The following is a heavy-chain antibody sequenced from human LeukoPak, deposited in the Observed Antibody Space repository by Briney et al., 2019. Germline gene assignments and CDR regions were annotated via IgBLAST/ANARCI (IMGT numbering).Heavy chain of an antibody. CDR2: INHSGST. D-gene: IGHD3-3*01. J-gene: IGHJ2*01. CDR3: AREAAITIFGVVNYNRFDL. Sequence: SETLSLTCAVYGGSFSGYYWSWIRQPPGKGLEWIGEINHSGSTNYNPSLKSRVTISVDTSKNQFSLKLSSVTAADTAVYYCAREAAITIFGVVNYNRFDLWGRGTLVTVSS. V-gene: IGHV4-34*01. CDR1: GGSFSGYY.